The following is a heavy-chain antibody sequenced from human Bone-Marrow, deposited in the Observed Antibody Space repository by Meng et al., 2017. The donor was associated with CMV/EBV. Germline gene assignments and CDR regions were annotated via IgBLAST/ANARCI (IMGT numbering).Heavy chain of an antibody. V-gene: IGHV3-53*05. D-gene: IGHD3-22*01. CDR1: GFTVSSNY. CDR2: IYSGGST. Sequence: GESLKISCAASGFTVSSNYMSWVRQAPGKGLEWVSVIYSGGSTYYADSVKGRFTISRDNSENTLYLQMNSLRAEDTAVYYGAGEGGKYYYDGSGIDYWGQGTLVTVSS. CDR3: AGEGGKYYYDGSGIDY. J-gene: IGHJ4*02.